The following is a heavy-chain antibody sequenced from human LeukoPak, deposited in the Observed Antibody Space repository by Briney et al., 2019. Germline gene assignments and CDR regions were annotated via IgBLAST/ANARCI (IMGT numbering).Heavy chain of an antibody. V-gene: IGHV3-23*01. CDR1: GFTFSNYA. Sequence: GGSLRLSCAASGFTFSNYAMSWVRQAPGKGLEWVSAISGSGDSTYYADSVKGRFTISRDNSKNTLYLQMNSLRAEDTAVYYCARDQDAGFDYWGQGTLVTVSS. J-gene: IGHJ4*02. CDR3: ARDQDAGFDY. CDR2: ISGSGDST.